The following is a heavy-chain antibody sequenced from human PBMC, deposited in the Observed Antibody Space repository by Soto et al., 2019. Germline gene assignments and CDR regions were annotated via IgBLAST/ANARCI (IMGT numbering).Heavy chain of an antibody. J-gene: IGHJ6*03. D-gene: IGHD5-18*01. CDR1: GGSISSGGYY. CDR2: IYYSGST. Sequence: QVQLQESGPGLVKPSQTLSLTSTVSGGSISSGGYYWSWIRQHPGKGLEWIGYIYYSGSTYYNPSLKSRVTISVDTSKNQFSLKLSSVTAADTAVYYCARTSGTAMVYDYMDVWGKGTTVTVSS. CDR3: ARTSGTAMVYDYMDV. V-gene: IGHV4-31*03.